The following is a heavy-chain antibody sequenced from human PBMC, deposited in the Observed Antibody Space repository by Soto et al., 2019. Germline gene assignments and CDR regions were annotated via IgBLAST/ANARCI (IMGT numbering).Heavy chain of an antibody. CDR2: TYYRSKWYN. CDR1: GDSVSSSSVT. V-gene: IGHV6-1*01. Sequence: SQTLSLTCAISGDSVSSSSVTWNWIRQSPSRGLEWLGRTYYRSKWYNDYAESVKSRIIINPDTSKNQFSLHLNSVTPEDTAVYDCVRLIGNSCIGFWGQGTLVTVSS. CDR3: VRLIGNSCIGF. J-gene: IGHJ4*02. D-gene: IGHD1-26*01.